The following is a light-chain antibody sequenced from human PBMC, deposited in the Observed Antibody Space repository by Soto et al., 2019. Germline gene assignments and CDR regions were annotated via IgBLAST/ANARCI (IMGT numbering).Light chain of an antibody. J-gene: IGKJ1*01. CDR1: QSVNSD. CDR3: QQNNNWPRT. Sequence: ETVMTQSPATLSVSPGERATLSCRASQSVNSDLAWYQKKPGQAPRLLIYGASTRATGIPARFSGGGSGTEFTRTISSLQSEDFAVYYCQQNNNWPRTFGQGTKVEIK. CDR2: GAS. V-gene: IGKV3-15*01.